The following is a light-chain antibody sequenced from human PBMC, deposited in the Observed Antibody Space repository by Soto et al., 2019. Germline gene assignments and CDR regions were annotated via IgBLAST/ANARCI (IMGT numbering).Light chain of an antibody. Sequence: EIVLTQSPGTLSLSPGERATLSCRASQSVSSSYLAWYHQKPGQPPRLLIYDASSRATGIPDRFSGSGSGTEFTLTISSLQPEDVAVYYCQQYCSSPLTFGGGTKVEIK. V-gene: IGKV3-20*01. CDR1: QSVSSSY. CDR2: DAS. J-gene: IGKJ4*01. CDR3: QQYCSSPLT.